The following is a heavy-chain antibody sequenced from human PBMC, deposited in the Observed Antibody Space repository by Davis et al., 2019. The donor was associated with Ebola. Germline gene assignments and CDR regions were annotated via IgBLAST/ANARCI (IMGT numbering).Heavy chain of an antibody. D-gene: IGHD3-10*01. J-gene: IGHJ4*02. CDR2: IKQDGSEK. CDR3: TRHLMVQGVYSDY. Sequence: GESLKISCAASGFTFSSYWMSWVRQAPGKGLEWVANIKQDGSEKYYVDSVKGRFTISRDNAKNSLYLQMNSLRAEDTAVYYCTRHLMVQGVYSDYWGQGTLVTVSS. CDR1: GFTFSSYW. V-gene: IGHV3-7*03.